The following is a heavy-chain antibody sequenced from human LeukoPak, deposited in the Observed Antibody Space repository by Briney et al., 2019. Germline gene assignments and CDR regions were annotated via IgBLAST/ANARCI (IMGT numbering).Heavy chain of an antibody. CDR2: IIPIFGIA. CDR3: ARDRRVAARPGTYYYYYYGMDV. Sequence: SVKVSCKASGGTFSSYAISWVRQAPGQGLEWMGRIIPIFGIANYAQKFQGRVTITADKSTSTAYMELSSLRSEDTAVYYCARDRRVAARPGTYYYYYYGMDVWGQGPRSPSP. J-gene: IGHJ6*02. V-gene: IGHV1-69*04. D-gene: IGHD6-6*01. CDR1: GGTFSSYA.